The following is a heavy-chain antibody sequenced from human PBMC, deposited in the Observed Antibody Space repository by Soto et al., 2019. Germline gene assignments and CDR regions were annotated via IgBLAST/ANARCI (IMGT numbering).Heavy chain of an antibody. D-gene: IGHD3-10*01. Sequence: QGQLVESGGGVVQPGRSLRLSCAASGFTFSSYPMHWVRQAPGKGLEWVAVISYDGSNKYYADSVKGRFTISRDNSKNRLYLPMNSLRAEGTAVYYCASDGANYYGSGENYYYGMDVWGQGTTVTVSS. CDR1: GFTFSSYP. CDR2: ISYDGSNK. J-gene: IGHJ6*02. CDR3: ASDGANYYGSGENYYYGMDV. V-gene: IGHV3-30-3*01.